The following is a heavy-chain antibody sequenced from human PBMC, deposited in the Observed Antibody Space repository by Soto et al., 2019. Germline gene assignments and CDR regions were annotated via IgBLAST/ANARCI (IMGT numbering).Heavy chain of an antibody. CDR2: IIPIFGTA. D-gene: IGHD2-2*01. CDR1: GCTFSSYS. Sequence: VTPVTVSFKASGCTFSSYSISWVRQDTGQGLELMGGIIPIFGTANYAQKFQGRVTITADESTSTAYMELSSLRSEDPAVYYCARGVVGVPAALSIYDYGRDVGGKGTT. J-gene: IGHJ6*04. V-gene: IGHV1-69*13. CDR3: ARGVVGVPAALSIYDYGRDV.